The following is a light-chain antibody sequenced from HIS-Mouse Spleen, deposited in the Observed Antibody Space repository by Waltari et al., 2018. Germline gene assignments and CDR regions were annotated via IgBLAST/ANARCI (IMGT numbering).Light chain of an antibody. CDR2: DDS. J-gene: IGLJ2*01. Sequence: SYVLTQPPSVSVAPGKTARITCGGNPIGSNSVPWYQQKPGQAPVLVVYDDSDRPSGIPERFSGSNSGNTATLTISRVEAGDEADYYCQVWDSSSDHVVFGGGTKLTVL. CDR3: QVWDSSSDHVV. V-gene: IGLV3-21*03. CDR1: PIGSNS.